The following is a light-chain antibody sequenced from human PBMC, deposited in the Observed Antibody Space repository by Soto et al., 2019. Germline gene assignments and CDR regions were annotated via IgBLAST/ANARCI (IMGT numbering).Light chain of an antibody. V-gene: IGLV2-14*03. CDR3: SSYTSTTSYV. J-gene: IGLJ1*01. Sequence: QSALTQPASVSDSPGQSITISCIGTSSDIGSSDHVSWHQQHPGRAPKLIIYDVYNRPSGVSHRFSGSKTGNTASLIISGLQAEDEADYYCSSYTSTTSYVFGSGTQVTVL. CDR1: SSDIGSSDH. CDR2: DVY.